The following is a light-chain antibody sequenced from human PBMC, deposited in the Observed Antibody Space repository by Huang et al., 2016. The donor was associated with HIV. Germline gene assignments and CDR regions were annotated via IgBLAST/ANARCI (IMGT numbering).Light chain of an antibody. CDR3: HQRHNWLT. J-gene: IGKJ4*01. Sequence: EVVLTQSPATVSVSPGQGATLSCRASQSVEISVAWYHQKPGQSPRLLISGASEGAAGTPVRFSGSGAGTHFTLTISSLEPDDVGVYYCHQRHNWLTFGGGTKVEI. V-gene: IGKV3-11*01. CDR1: QSVEIS. CDR2: GAS.